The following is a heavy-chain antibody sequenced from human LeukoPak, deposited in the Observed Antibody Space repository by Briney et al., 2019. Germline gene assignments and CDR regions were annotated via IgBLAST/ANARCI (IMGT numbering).Heavy chain of an antibody. CDR1: GFTFDDYA. Sequence: GGSLRLSCAASGFTFDDYAMYWVRQAPGKGLEWVSLICGDGVSTYDADFVKGLFTISRDNSNNSLYLQMNSLRTEDTALYYCAKDMSTGGFDYWGQGSLVTVSS. D-gene: IGHD5/OR15-5a*01. CDR2: ICGDGVST. J-gene: IGHJ4*02. V-gene: IGHV3-43*02. CDR3: AKDMSTGGFDY.